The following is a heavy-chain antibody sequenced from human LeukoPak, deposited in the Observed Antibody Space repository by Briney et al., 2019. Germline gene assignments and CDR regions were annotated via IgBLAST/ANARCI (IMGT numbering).Heavy chain of an antibody. J-gene: IGHJ4*02. CDR1: GFTLGNYA. CDR2: ISGNGYNT. D-gene: IGHD3-10*01. V-gene: IGHV3-23*01. CDR3: AKGVRLWFAFYFDY. Sequence: GRSLRLSCAASGFTLGNYAMGWVRQAPRKGLEWVSAISGNGYNTYYADSVTGRFTISSETSGNTLYLQMHSLRAEDTAVYYCAKGVRLWFAFYFDYWGQGTLVTVSS.